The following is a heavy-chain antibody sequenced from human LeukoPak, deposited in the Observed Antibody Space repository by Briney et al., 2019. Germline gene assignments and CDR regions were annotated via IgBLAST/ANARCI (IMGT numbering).Heavy chain of an antibody. Sequence: GGSLRLSCAASGFTFSNYWMHWVRRAPGKGLVWVSRINSDGSSTSYADSVKGRFTISRDNAKNTLYLQMNSLRAEDTAVYYCARKDYGDSNVDHWGQGTLVTVSS. CDR3: ARKDYGDSNVDH. J-gene: IGHJ4*02. CDR1: GFTFSNYW. D-gene: IGHD4-17*01. V-gene: IGHV3-74*01. CDR2: INSDGSST.